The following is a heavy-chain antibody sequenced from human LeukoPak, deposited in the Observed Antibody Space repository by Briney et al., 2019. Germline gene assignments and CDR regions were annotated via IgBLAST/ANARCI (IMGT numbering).Heavy chain of an antibody. CDR2: INSDGSST. D-gene: IGHD6-6*01. J-gene: IGHJ4*02. CDR3: ARDMYTISSARGAY. V-gene: IGHV3-74*01. Sequence: GSLKPPFAALGFPFSSYRMEWVPQAPGKGLVGVSRINSDGSSTGYADSVKGRFTISRDNAKNTLFLQMHSLRAEDTAVYYCARDMYTISSARGAYWGQGTLVTVSS. CDR1: GFPFSSYR.